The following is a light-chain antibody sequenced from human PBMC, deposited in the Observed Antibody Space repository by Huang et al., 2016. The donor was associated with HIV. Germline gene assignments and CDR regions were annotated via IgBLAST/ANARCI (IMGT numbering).Light chain of an antibody. CDR2: AAS. Sequence: DIVMTQSPVTLSVSPGERATLSCRASQSVSTNFAWYQQKPGQAPRLLIYAASTRATGIPARFIGSGSGTDFSLTISSLQSEDFGVYYCQQYDNWPLTFGGGTKVDIK. J-gene: IGKJ4*01. CDR3: QQYDNWPLT. CDR1: QSVSTN. V-gene: IGKV3-15*01.